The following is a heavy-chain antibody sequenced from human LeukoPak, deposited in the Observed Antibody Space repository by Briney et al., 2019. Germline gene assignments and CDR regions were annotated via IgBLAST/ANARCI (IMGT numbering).Heavy chain of an antibody. CDR3: ARDGSGFYLYNYMDV. Sequence: GGSLRLSCAPSGFTFTDYSMNWVRQAPGKGLEWVASISTVSTYTFYADSVKGRFSISRDNVRNLLYLQMSSLGAEDTAVYYCARDGSGFYLYNYMDVLGKGTTVTVSS. V-gene: IGHV3-21*06. J-gene: IGHJ6*03. CDR2: ISTVSTYT. D-gene: IGHD6-25*01. CDR1: GFTFTDYS.